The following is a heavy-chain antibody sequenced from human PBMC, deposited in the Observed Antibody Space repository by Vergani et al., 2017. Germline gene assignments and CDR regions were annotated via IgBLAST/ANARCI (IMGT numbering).Heavy chain of an antibody. D-gene: IGHD2-2*01. J-gene: IGHJ6*03. Sequence: QVQLVQSGAEVKKPGASVKVSCKASGYTFTSYDINWVRQATGHGLEWMGWMNPNSGNTGYAQKFQGRVTMTRNTSISTAYMELSSLRSEDTAVYYCARGLGAVPAAPYYYYYYMDVWGKGTTVTVSS. CDR3: ARGLGAVPAAPYYYYYYMDV. CDR2: MNPNSGNT. CDR1: GYTFTSYD. V-gene: IGHV1-8*01.